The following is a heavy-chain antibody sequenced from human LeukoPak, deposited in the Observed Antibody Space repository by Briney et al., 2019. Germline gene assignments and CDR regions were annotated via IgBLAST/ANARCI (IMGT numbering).Heavy chain of an antibody. CDR3: ASGSLSGGYDFWSGSGYY. CDR2: IIPIFGTA. CDR1: GGTFSSYA. V-gene: IGHV1-69*13. J-gene: IGHJ4*02. D-gene: IGHD3-3*01. Sequence: GASVKVSCKASGGTFSSYAISWVRQAPGQGLEWMGGIIPIFGTANYAQKFQGRVTITADESTSTAYMELSSLRSEDTAVYYCASGSLSGGYDFWSGSGYYWGQGTQVTVSS.